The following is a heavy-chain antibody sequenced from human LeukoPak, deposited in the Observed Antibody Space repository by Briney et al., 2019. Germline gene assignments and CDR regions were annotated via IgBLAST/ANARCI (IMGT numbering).Heavy chain of an antibody. CDR3: ASEGGYGGTDYYPDY. V-gene: IGHV1-69*01. J-gene: IGHJ4*02. CDR2: IIPIFDTT. Sequence: GSSVKVSCKASGGSFNNYAISWVRQAPGQGLEWMGRIIPIFDTTNFAQKFQGRVSITADESTSTVYMELSSLRSEDTAVYYCASEGGYGGTDYYPDYWGQGTLVTVSS. CDR1: GGSFNNYA. D-gene: IGHD2-21*02.